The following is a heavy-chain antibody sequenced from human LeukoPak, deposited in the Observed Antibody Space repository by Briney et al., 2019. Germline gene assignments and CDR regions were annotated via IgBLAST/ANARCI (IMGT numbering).Heavy chain of an antibody. J-gene: IGHJ4*02. V-gene: IGHV3-48*03. CDR3: ARDRTTPNSYSSGWYVDLDYFDY. CDR1: GFTFSSYE. Sequence: GGSLRLSCAASGFTFSSYEMNWVRQAPGKGLEWVSYISSSGSTIYYADSVKGRFTISRDNAKNSLYLQLNSLRAEDTAVYYCARDRTTPNSYSSGWYVDLDYFDYWGQGTLVTVSS. D-gene: IGHD6-19*01. CDR2: ISSSGSTI.